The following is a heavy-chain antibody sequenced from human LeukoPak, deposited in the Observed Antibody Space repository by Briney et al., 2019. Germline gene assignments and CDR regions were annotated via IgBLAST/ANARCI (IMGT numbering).Heavy chain of an antibody. J-gene: IGHJ4*02. CDR1: GYTFTSYG. CDR3: ARDGLGCSSTSCPFDY. Sequence: ASVKVSCKASGYTFTSYGISWVRQAPEQGLEWMGWISAYNGNTNYAQKLQGRVTMTTDTSTSTAYMELRSLRSDDTAVYYCARDGLGCSSTSCPFDYWGQGTLVTVSS. V-gene: IGHV1-18*01. CDR2: ISAYNGNT. D-gene: IGHD2-2*01.